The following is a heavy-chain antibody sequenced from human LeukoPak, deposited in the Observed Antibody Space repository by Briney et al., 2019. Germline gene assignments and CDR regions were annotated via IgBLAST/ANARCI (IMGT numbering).Heavy chain of an antibody. CDR2: ISAYNGNT. CDR3: ARGGGLVPGTWFDP. D-gene: IGHD6-19*01. V-gene: IGHV1-18*01. CDR1: GYIFTNYG. J-gene: IGHJ5*02. Sequence: ASVKVSCKASGYIFTNYGISWVRQAPGQGLEWMGWISAYNGNTNYAQELQGRVTMTTDTSTSTAYLELRSLRSDDTAVYYCARGGGLVPGTWFDPWGQGTLVTVSS.